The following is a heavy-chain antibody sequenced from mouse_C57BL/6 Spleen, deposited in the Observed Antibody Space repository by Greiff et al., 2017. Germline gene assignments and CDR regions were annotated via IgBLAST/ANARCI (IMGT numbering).Heavy chain of an antibody. CDR3: ARVPFTTVVWGGYCGV. Sequence: VQLQQPGAELVMPGASVKLSCKASGYTFTSYWMHWVKQRPGQGLEWIGEIDPSDSYTNYNQKFKGKSTLTVDKSSSTAYMQLSSLSSEDSAVYYCARVPFTTVVWGGYCGVCGTGTTVTVAS. CDR1: GYTFTSYW. V-gene: IGHV1-69*01. J-gene: IGHJ1*03. CDR2: IDPSDSYT. D-gene: IGHD1-1*01.